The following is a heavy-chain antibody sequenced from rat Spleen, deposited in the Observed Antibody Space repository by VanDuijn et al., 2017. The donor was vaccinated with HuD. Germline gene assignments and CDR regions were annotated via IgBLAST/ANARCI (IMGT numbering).Heavy chain of an antibody. CDR1: GFSFSNYG. CDR3: ARHGSYYPWFAY. D-gene: IGHD1-12*02. J-gene: IGHJ3*01. Sequence: EVQLVESGGGLVQPGRSLKVSCAASGFSFSNYGTHWIRQAPTKGLEWVASITNTGGSTYYPDSVKGRFTISRDNAKNTQYLQMDSLRSEDTATYYCARHGSYYPWFAYWGQGTLVTVSS. CDR2: ITNTGGST. V-gene: IGHV5-19*01.